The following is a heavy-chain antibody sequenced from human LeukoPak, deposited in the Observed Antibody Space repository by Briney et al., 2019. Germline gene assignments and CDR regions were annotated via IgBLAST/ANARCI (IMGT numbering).Heavy chain of an antibody. D-gene: IGHD3-22*01. CDR3: ARSFYFDSSGRKNFDV. J-gene: IGHJ3*01. Sequence: ASVKVSCKASGYTSTAYHIHWMRQAPGQGLEWMGWINPNSGATNYEQKFQGRVTMTRDTSISTAYMELSRLRSDDTAVFYCARSFYFDSSGRKNFDVWGQGTMVTVSS. V-gene: IGHV1-2*02. CDR2: INPNSGAT. CDR1: GYTSTAYH.